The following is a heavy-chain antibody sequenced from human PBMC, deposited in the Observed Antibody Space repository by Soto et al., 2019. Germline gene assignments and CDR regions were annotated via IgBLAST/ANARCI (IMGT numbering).Heavy chain of an antibody. CDR2: IYYSGST. CDR1: GGSISSYY. J-gene: IGHJ5*02. Sequence: SETLSLTCTVSGGSISSYYWSWIRQPPGKGLEWIGYIYYSGSTYYNPSLKSRVTISVDTSKNQFSLKLSSVTAADTAVYYCARAGTWFGEAPDWFDPWGQGTLVTVSS. D-gene: IGHD3-10*01. CDR3: ARAGTWFGEAPDWFDP. V-gene: IGHV4-59*12.